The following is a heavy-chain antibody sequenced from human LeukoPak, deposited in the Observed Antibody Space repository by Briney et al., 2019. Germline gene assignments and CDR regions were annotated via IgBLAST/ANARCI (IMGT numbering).Heavy chain of an antibody. V-gene: IGHV3-30*02. CDR3: AKDQFPNYGSGSYYVDY. Sequence: GGSLRLSCAASGFTFSSYGMHWVRQAPCKGLEWVAFIRYDGSNKYYADSVKGRFTISRDNSKNTLYLQMNSLRAGDTAVYYCAKDQFPNYGSGSYYVDYWGQGTLVTVSS. CDR1: GFTFSSYG. J-gene: IGHJ4*02. CDR2: IRYDGSNK. D-gene: IGHD3-10*01.